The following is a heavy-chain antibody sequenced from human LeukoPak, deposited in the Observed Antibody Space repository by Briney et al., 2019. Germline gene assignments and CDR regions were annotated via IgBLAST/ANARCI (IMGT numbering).Heavy chain of an antibody. CDR1: GYTFTSYA. CDR3: ASGMKYSGYDYSYYGMDV. V-gene: IGHV1-3*01. D-gene: IGHD5-12*01. Sequence: GASVKVSCKASGYTFTSYAMHWVRQAPGQRLEWMGWINAGNGNTKYSQKFQGRVTITRDTSASTAYMELSSLRSEDTAVYYCASGMKYSGYDYSYYGMDVWGQGTTVTVSS. CDR2: INAGNGNT. J-gene: IGHJ6*02.